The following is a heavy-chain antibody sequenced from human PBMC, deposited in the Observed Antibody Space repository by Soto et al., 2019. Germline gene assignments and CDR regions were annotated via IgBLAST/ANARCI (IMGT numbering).Heavy chain of an antibody. D-gene: IGHD6-13*01. V-gene: IGHV3-23*01. Sequence: VGSLRLSCAASGFTFSSYAMSWFRQAPVNRLEWVSSISGSGGSTYYADSVKGRFTISRDNSKNTLYLQMNSLRAEDTAVYYCAKDGAAAGPARGYYGMDVWGQGTTVTVSS. J-gene: IGHJ6*02. CDR2: ISGSGGST. CDR1: GFTFSSYA. CDR3: AKDGAAAGPARGYYGMDV.